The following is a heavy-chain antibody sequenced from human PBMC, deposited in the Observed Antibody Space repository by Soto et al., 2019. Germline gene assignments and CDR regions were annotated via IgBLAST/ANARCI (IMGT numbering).Heavy chain of an antibody. J-gene: IGHJ6*02. CDR3: AREYGMDV. V-gene: IGHV3-48*02. CDR2: ISNSGSTI. CDR1: GFTFSTYS. Sequence: GGSLGLWCASSGFTFSTYSMNWVRQAPGKGLEWVSYISNSGSTIYYADSVKGRFTISRDNVKNSLYLQMNSLRDEDTAVYYCAREYGMDVWGQGTTVTVSS.